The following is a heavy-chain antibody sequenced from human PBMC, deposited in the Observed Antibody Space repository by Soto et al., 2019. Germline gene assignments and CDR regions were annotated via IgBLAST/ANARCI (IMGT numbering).Heavy chain of an antibody. CDR1: GCSISSYY. D-gene: IGHD3-22*01. CDR2: IYYSGST. J-gene: IGHJ6*02. V-gene: IGHV4-59*01. CDR3: ARGGLGLYYYDSSGYPYYYYGMDV. Sequence: PXETLSLTCTVAGCSISSYYWSWIRQPPGKGLDWIGYIYYSGSTNYNPSLKSRVTISVDTSKNQFSLKLSSVTAADTAVYYCARGGLGLYYYDSSGYPYYYYGMDVWGQGPTVTVSS.